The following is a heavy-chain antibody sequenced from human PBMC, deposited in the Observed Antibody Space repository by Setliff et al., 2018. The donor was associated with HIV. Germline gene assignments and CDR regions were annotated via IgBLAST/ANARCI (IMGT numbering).Heavy chain of an antibody. CDR1: SGSMTGHY. Sequence: PSETLSXXCSVSSGSMTGHYWTWVRQPPGKGLEWIGYLHSLGSSRVSDTPNYSPXLKSRITISLDTSKRQFSLTMTSVPAADTAVYYCARGLSSQTYWGTRPLGLDYWGQGSLVTVSS. J-gene: IGHJ4*01. CDR2: LHSLGSSRVSDTP. D-gene: IGHD2-2*01. V-gene: IGHV4-4*08. CDR3: ARGLSSQTYWGTRPLGLDY.